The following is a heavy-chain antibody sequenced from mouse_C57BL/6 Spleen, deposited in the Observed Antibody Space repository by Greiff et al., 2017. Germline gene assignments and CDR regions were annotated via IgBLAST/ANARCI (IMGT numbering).Heavy chain of an antibody. CDR3: ARLRLPQYYYAMDY. CDR2: INPSTGGT. CDR1: GYSFTGYY. V-gene: IGHV1-42*01. D-gene: IGHD2-2*01. J-gene: IGHJ4*01. Sequence: VQLQQSGPELVKPGASVKISCKASGYSFTGYYMNWVKQSPEKSLEWIGEINPSTGGTTYNQKFKAKATLTVDKSSSTAYMQLKSLTSEDSAVYYCARLRLPQYYYAMDYWGQGTSVTVSS.